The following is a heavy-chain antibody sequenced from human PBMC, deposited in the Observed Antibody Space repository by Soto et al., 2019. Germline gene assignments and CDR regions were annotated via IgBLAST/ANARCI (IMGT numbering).Heavy chain of an antibody. CDR3: AREVDWNDAYYFDC. V-gene: IGHV4-59*01. CDR1: GGSISSYY. Sequence: QVQLQESGPGLVKPSETLSLTCTVSGGSISSYYWSWIRQPPGKGLEWIGYIYYSGSTNYNPSLKRRVTISVDTSKNQFPLKLSSVTAADTAVYYCAREVDWNDAYYFDCWGQGTLVTVSS. D-gene: IGHD1-1*01. CDR2: IYYSGST. J-gene: IGHJ4*02.